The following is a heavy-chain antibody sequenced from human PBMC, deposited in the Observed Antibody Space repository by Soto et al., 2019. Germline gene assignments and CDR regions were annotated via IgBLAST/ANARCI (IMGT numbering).Heavy chain of an antibody. CDR2: ISGSGGST. D-gene: IGHD6-19*01. Sequence: EVQLLESGGGLVQPGGSLRLSCAASGFTFSSYAMSWVRQAPGKGLEWVSAISGSGGSTYYADSVKGRFTISRDNYKKTLYLQMHRLIAEDTAVYYCAGRSSGGYFDYWGQGTLVTVS. J-gene: IGHJ4*02. V-gene: IGHV3-23*01. CDR1: GFTFSSYA. CDR3: AGRSSGGYFDY.